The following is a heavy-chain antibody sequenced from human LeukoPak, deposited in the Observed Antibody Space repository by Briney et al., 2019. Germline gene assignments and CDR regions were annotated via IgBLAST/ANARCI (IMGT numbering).Heavy chain of an antibody. CDR1: GYTFTGYY. CDR3: AREFRTVIYWFDP. Sequence: ASVKVSCKASGYTFTGYYMHWVRQAPGQGLEWMGWINPNSGGTNYAQKFQGRVTMTRDTSISTAYMELSRLRSDDTAVYYCAREFRTVIYWFDPWVQGTLVTVSS. V-gene: IGHV1-2*02. D-gene: IGHD3-16*02. CDR2: INPNSGGT. J-gene: IGHJ5*02.